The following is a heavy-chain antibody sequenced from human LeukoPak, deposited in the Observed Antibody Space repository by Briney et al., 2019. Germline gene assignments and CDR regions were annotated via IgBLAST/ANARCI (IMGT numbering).Heavy chain of an antibody. V-gene: IGHV1-2*02. J-gene: IGHJ5*02. CDR2: INPNSGGT. Sequence: ASVKVSCKASGYTFTDYYIHWVRQAPGQGLGWMGWINPNSGGTNYAQDFEGRVTMTRDTSVSTAYVELSRLRSDDTAVYYCARVSLMYFGSGSYYGSRYNCFDPWGQGTLVTVSS. D-gene: IGHD3-10*01. CDR1: GYTFTDYY. CDR3: ARVSLMYFGSGSYYGSRYNCFDP.